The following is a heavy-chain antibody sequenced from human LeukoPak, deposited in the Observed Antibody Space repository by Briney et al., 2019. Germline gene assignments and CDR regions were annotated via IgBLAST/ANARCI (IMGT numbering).Heavy chain of an antibody. V-gene: IGHV1-69*04. CDR2: IIPILGIA. CDR3: ATSYNWSPFDY. D-gene: IGHD1-20*01. CDR1: GGTFSSYA. Sequence: ASVKVSCKASGGTFSSYAISWVRQAPGQGLEWMGRIIPILGIANYAQKFQGRVTITADKSTSTAYMELSSLRSEDTAVYYCATSYNWSPFDYWGQGTLVTVSS. J-gene: IGHJ4*02.